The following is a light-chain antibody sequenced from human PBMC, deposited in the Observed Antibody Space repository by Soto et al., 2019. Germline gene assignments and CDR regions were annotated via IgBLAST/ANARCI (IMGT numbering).Light chain of an antibody. CDR3: QQGYNTFWT. CDR1: QPIGTS. Sequence: DIPMTQSPSSLSASVGDSVTVTCRASQPIGTSLNWYQQKAGKAPKVLIHAATRLQGGVSSRFSGSGSGTHFTLTISSLQPDDSATYYCQQGYNTFWTFGQGTKVELK. CDR2: AAT. V-gene: IGKV1-39*01. J-gene: IGKJ1*01.